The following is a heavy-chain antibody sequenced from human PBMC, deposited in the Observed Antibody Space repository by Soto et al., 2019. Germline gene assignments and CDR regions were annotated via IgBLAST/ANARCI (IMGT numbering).Heavy chain of an antibody. V-gene: IGHV4-4*02. CDR1: SDSITRNNW. CDR2: IYHSGST. Sequence: PTETLSLTCAVSSDSITRNNWWIWFRQPPGKGLQWIGEIYHSGSTNYNPSLKSRVTISVDKSKNQFPLKLNTVTAADTAVYYCARQSVGPYGSGSYFDYWGQGTLVT. J-gene: IGHJ4*02. D-gene: IGHD3-10*01. CDR3: ARQSVGPYGSGSYFDY.